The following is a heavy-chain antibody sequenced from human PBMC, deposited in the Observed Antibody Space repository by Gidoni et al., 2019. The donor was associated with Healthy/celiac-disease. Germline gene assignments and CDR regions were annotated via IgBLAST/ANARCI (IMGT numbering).Heavy chain of an antibody. CDR2: IRSKTDGGTT. V-gene: IGHV3-15*01. Sequence: EVQLVESGGGLVKPGGSRRLSCAASECTFINAWMSWVRQAPGQGLEWVGRIRSKTDGGTTDYAAPVKGRVTISRDDSKNTLYLQMNSLKTEDTAVYYCTTRDIVVVVAVYGMDVWGQGTTVTVSS. CDR1: ECTFINAW. J-gene: IGHJ6*02. D-gene: IGHD2-15*01. CDR3: TTRDIVVVVAVYGMDV.